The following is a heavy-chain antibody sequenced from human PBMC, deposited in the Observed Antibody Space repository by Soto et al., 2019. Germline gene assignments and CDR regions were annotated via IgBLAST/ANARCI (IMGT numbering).Heavy chain of an antibody. CDR3: AKHHSTGIAARGGYFDY. D-gene: IGHD6-13*01. CDR2: INPNSGGT. V-gene: IGHV1-2*04. CDR1: GYTFTGYY. Sequence: ASVKVSCKASGYTFTGYYMHWVRQAPGQGLEWMGWINPNSGGTNYAQKFQGWVTMTRDTSISTAYMELSRLRSDDTAVYYCAKHHSTGIAARGGYFDYWGQGTLVTVSS. J-gene: IGHJ4*02.